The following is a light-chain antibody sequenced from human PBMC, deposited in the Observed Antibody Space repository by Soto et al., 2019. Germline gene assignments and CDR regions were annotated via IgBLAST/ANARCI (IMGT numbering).Light chain of an antibody. CDR3: SSYTINRTYV. CDR2: EVS. Sequence: LTQPASVSGSPGQSITISCTGTSSDVGGYNYVSWYQQNPGKAPKLMIYEVSNRPSGVSNRFSGSKSGNMASLTISGLQAEDEADYYCSSYTINRTYVFGTGTKATVL. J-gene: IGLJ1*01. CDR1: SSDVGGYNY. V-gene: IGLV2-14*01.